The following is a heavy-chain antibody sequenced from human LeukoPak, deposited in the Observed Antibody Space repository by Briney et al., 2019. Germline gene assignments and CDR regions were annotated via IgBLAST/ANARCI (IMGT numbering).Heavy chain of an antibody. V-gene: IGHV3-21*01. D-gene: IGHD3-22*01. CDR1: GFTFSSYR. CDR2: ISSSSSYI. Sequence: GGSLRLSCAASGFTFSSYRMNWVRQAPGKGLEWVSSISSSSSYIYYADSVKGRFTISRDNAKNSLYLQMNSLRAEDTAEYYCSRDGGSAGYYGFDIWGQGTMVTVS. J-gene: IGHJ3*02. CDR3: SRDGGSAGYYGFDI.